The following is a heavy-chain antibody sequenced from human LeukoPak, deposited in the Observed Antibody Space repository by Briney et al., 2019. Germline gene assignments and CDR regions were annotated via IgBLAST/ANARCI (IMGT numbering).Heavy chain of an antibody. D-gene: IGHD2-8*01. CDR2: INHSGST. CDR1: GGSFSGYY. Sequence: SETLSLTCAVYGGSFSGYYWSWIRQPPGKGLEWIGEINHSGSTNYNPSLKSRVTISVDMSKNQFSLKLSSVTAADTAVYYCARAPDIVLMVYAKWFDPWGQGTLVTVSS. CDR3: ARAPDIVLMVYAKWFDP. V-gene: IGHV4-34*01. J-gene: IGHJ5*02.